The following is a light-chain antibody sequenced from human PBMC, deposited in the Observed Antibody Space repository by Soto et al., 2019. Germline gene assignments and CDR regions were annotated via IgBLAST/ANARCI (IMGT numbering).Light chain of an antibody. CDR1: SSNIGAGYD. CDR2: GNS. J-gene: IGLJ3*02. CDR3: QSYDSSLSGWV. V-gene: IGLV1-40*01. Sequence: QYVLTQPPSVSGAPGQRVTISCTGSSSNIGAGYDVHWYQQLPGTAPKLLIYGNSNRPSGVPDRFSGSKSGTSASLAITGLQAEDEADYYSQSYDSSLSGWVFGGGTKVTVL.